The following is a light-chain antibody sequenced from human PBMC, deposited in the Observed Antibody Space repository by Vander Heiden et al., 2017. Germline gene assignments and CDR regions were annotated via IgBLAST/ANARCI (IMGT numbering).Light chain of an antibody. CDR3: QQYETYPLT. V-gene: IGKV1-5*03. CDR1: QTFGNC. Sequence: DIQLTQSPSTLSAYVGDRVTITCRASQTFGNCLAWYQQKPGKAPKVLIYRTSSLESGVPSRFSGSGSGTEFTLTISSLQPDDFATYYCQQYETYPLTFGGGTKVEI. CDR2: RTS. J-gene: IGKJ4*01.